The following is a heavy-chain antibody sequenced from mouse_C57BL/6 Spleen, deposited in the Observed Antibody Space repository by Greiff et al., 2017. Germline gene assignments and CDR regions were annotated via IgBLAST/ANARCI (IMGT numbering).Heavy chain of an antibody. CDR2: IDPSDSYT. Sequence: QVQLQQPGAELVRPGTSVKLSCKASGYTFTSYWMHWVKQRPGQGLEWIGVIDPSDSYTNYNQKFKGKATLTVDTSSSTADMQLSSLTSEDSAVYYCARIHDGYYFDDWGQGTTLTVAS. CDR3: ARIHDGYYFDD. V-gene: IGHV1-59*01. D-gene: IGHD2-3*01. J-gene: IGHJ2*01. CDR1: GYTFTSYW.